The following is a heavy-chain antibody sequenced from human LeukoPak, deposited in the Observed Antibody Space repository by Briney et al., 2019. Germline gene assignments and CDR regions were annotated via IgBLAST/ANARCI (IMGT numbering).Heavy chain of an antibody. CDR3: QVRGVSSNPSDY. D-gene: IGHD3-10*01. CDR1: GYSISSGYY. J-gene: IGHJ4*02. V-gene: IGHV4-38-2*01. Sequence: SETLSLTCAVSGYSISSGYYWGWIRQPPGKGLEWIGSIYHSGSTYYNPSLKSRVTISVDTSKNQFSLKLSSVTAADTAVYYCQVRGVSSNPSDYWGQGTPVTVSS. CDR2: IYHSGST.